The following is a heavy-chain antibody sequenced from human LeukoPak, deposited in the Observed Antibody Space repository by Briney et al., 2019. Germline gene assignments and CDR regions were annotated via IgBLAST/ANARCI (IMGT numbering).Heavy chain of an antibody. V-gene: IGHV3-30*02. CDR2: IRFDGTNN. CDR1: DFTFSRYG. CDR3: SKSSATGCPQE. D-gene: IGHD3-22*01. J-gene: IGHJ4*02. Sequence: GGSLRLSCAASDFTFSRYGFHWVRQAPGKGLEWVAFIRFDGTNNFYADSVKGRFTISRDNSKTTVYLQMNSLRAEDTAVYYCSKSSATGCPQEWGQGTLVTVSS.